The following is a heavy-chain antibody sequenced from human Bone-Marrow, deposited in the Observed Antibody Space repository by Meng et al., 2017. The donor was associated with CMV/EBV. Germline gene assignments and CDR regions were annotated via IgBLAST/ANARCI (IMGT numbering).Heavy chain of an antibody. CDR3: ARDGGFAMAPNYYYYYGMDV. Sequence: GGSLRLSCAASGFTFSSYSMNWVRQAPGKGLEWVSSISSSSSYIYYADSVKGRFTISRDNSKNTLYLQMNSLRAEDTAVYYCARDGGFAMAPNYYYYYGMDVWGQGTTVTVSS. CDR1: GFTFSSYS. CDR2: ISSSSSYI. J-gene: IGHJ6*01. D-gene: IGHD2-2*01. V-gene: IGHV3-21*04.